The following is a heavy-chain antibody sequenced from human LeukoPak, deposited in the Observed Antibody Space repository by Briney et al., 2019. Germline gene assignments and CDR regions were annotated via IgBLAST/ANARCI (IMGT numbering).Heavy chain of an antibody. CDR2: INYDGTTA. CDR3: ARRDVFDI. Sequence: GGSLRLSCAASGFTFSNYWMHWVRQAPGKGLVWVSRINYDGTTAGYADSVKGRFTISRDNAKNTLYLQMNSLRAEDTAVYYCARRDVFDIWGQGTMVTVSS. CDR1: GFTFSNYW. J-gene: IGHJ3*02. V-gene: IGHV3-74*01.